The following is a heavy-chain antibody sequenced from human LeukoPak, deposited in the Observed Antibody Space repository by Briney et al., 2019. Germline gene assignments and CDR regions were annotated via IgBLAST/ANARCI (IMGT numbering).Heavy chain of an antibody. Sequence: ASVKVSCKASGYTLTSYDINWVRQATGQGLEWMGWMNPNSGNTGYAQKFQGRVTITRNTSISTAYMELSSLRSEDTAVYYCARSYYDYVWGSYRTFDYWGQGTLVTVSS. CDR2: MNPNSGNT. V-gene: IGHV1-8*03. D-gene: IGHD3-16*02. CDR1: GYTLTSYD. J-gene: IGHJ4*02. CDR3: ARSYYDYVWGSYRTFDY.